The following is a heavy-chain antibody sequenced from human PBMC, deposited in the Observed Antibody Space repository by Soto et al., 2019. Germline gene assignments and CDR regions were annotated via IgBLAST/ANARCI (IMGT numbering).Heavy chain of an antibody. J-gene: IGHJ5*02. CDR3: ARTESGTFDP. CDR1: GGSISSYAYY. D-gene: IGHD1-7*01. CDR2: IYHSGST. V-gene: IGHV4-30-2*01. Sequence: SETLSLTCTVSGGSISSYAYYWTWIRQHPGKGLEWIGYIYHSGSTYYNPSLKSRVTISVDRSKNQFSLKLSSVTAADTAVYYCARTESGTFDPWGQGTLVTVSS.